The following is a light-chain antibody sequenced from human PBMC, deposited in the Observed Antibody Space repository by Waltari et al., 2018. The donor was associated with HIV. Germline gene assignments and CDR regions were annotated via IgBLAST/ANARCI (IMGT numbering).Light chain of an antibody. J-gene: IGLJ2*01. CDR1: SLRSYH. Sequence: SSELTQDPAVSVALGQTVRITCQGASLRSYHASLYQQKPGQAPVLVVYGKNNRPSGIPDRFSGSSSGNTASSTITGAQAEDEADYYCNSRDSSDNHVVFGGGTKLTVL. CDR3: NSRDSSDNHVV. CDR2: GKN. V-gene: IGLV3-19*01.